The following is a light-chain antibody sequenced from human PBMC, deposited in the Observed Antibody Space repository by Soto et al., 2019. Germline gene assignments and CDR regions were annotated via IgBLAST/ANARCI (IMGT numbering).Light chain of an antibody. CDR2: GAS. V-gene: IGKV3-15*01. CDR3: QQRGNWPVT. J-gene: IGKJ1*01. CDR1: QSVSSN. Sequence: EIVMTQSPATLSVSPGERATLSCRASQSVSSNLAWYQQKPGQAPRLLIYGASTRATGIPARFSGSGSGTDFTLTISSLEPDDFAVYYCQQRGNWPVTFGQGTRVDIK.